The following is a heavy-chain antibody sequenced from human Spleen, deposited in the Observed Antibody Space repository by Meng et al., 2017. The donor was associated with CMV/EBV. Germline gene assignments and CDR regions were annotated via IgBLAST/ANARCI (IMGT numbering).Heavy chain of an antibody. Sequence: TCTVSGGSISSYFWTWIRQPPGRGLEWIGYISYSGRTSYNPSLTSRVTISVDTPKNQFSLKVRSVTAADTALYYCARSNTYENWLDLWGQGTLVTVSS. D-gene: IGHD3-3*01. CDR1: GGSISSYF. CDR3: ARSNTYENWLDL. J-gene: IGHJ5*02. CDR2: ISYSGRT. V-gene: IGHV4-59*01.